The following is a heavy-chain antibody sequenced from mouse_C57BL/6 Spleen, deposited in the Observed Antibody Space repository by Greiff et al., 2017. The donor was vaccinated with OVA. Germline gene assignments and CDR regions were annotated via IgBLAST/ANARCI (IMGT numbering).Heavy chain of an antibody. J-gene: IGHJ1*03. CDR3: AIYGSRWYFDV. CDR2: INPNNGGT. D-gene: IGHD1-1*01. V-gene: IGHV1-26*01. CDR1: GYTFTDYY. Sequence: VQLQQSGPELVKPGASVKISCKASGYTFTDYYMNWVKQSPGKSLEWIGDINPNNGGTSYNQKFKGKATLTVNKSSSTAYMELRSLTSEDAAVYYCAIYGSRWYFDVWGTGTTVTVSS.